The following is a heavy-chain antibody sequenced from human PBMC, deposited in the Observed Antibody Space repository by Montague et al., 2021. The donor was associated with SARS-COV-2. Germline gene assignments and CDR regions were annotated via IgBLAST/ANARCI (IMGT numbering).Heavy chain of an antibody. CDR3: ARTSLASASCRFDP. Sequence: SETLSLTCTVSGGSISGYYWSWIRQPPGKGLEWIGYIYYTGSTNYNPSFYSRASMSVDTSKNQFSLNLTSVTAADTGVYYCARTSLASASCRFDPWGQGTLVTVSS. CDR2: IYYTGST. CDR1: GGSISGYY. V-gene: IGHV4-59*13. J-gene: IGHJ5*02. D-gene: IGHD3-3*02.